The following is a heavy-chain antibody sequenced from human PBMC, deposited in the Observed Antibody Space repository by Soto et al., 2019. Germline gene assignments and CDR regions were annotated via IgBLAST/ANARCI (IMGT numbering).Heavy chain of an antibody. CDR3: ARMRYCSGGSCYARWWFDP. CDR1: GGTFSSYT. J-gene: IGHJ5*02. Sequence: SVKVSCKASGGTFSSYTISWVRQAPGQGLEWMGRIIPILGIANYAQKFQGRVTITADKSTSTAYMELSSLRSEDTAVYYCARMRYCSGGSCYARWWFDPWGQGTLVTVSS. D-gene: IGHD2-15*01. CDR2: IIPILGIA. V-gene: IGHV1-69*02.